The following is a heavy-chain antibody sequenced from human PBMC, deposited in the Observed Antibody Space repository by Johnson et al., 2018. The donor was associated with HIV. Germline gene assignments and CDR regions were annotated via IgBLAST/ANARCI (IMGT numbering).Heavy chain of an antibody. CDR1: GFTFSSYA. V-gene: IGHV3-30*04. CDR3: ARVEWELLAFDI. D-gene: IGHD1-26*01. CDR2: ISYDGSNK. J-gene: IGHJ3*02. Sequence: QVQLVESGGGVVQPGRSLRLSCAASGFTFSSYAMHWVRQAPGKGLEWVAVISYDGSNKYYADSVKGRFTISRANSKNTLYLQMNSLRAEDTAVYYCARVEWELLAFDIWGQGTMVTVSS.